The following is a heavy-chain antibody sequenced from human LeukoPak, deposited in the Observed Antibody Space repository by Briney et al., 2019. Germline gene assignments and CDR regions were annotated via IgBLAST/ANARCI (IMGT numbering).Heavy chain of an antibody. J-gene: IGHJ4*02. D-gene: IGHD1-1*01. Sequence: PGGSLRLSCAASGFTFSSYAMHWVRQAPGKGLEWVAVISYDGSNKYYADSVKGRFTISRDNSKNTLYLQMNSLSAEDTAVYYCARDRVNWNDVGGLFDYWGQGTLVTVSS. CDR3: ARDRVNWNDVGGLFDY. CDR2: ISYDGSNK. V-gene: IGHV3-30*14. CDR1: GFTFSSYA.